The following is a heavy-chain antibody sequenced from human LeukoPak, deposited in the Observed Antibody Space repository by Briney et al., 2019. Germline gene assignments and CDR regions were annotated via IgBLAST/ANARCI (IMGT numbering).Heavy chain of an antibody. CDR2: IYPGDSDT. D-gene: IGHD2-2*01. V-gene: IGHV5-51*01. Sequence: GESLKISCKGSGYSFTSYWIGWVRQMPGKGLEWMGIIYPGDSDTRYSPSFQGQVTISADKSISTAYLQWSSLKASDTAMYYCARSPGRYCSSTSCYWWGWFDPWGQGTLVTVSS. CDR3: ARSPGRYCSSTSCYWWGWFDP. J-gene: IGHJ5*02. CDR1: GYSFTSYW.